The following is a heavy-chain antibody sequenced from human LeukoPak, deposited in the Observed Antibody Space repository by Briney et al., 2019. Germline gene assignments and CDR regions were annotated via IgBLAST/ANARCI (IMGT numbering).Heavy chain of an antibody. Sequence: GASLQISCQGSGYSFTSYWIGGGRPMPGKGLGWMGIIYPGDSDTRYSPSFQGQVTISADKSISTAYLQWSSLKASDTAMYYCARGYYDFWSGDSAYYYYMDVWGKGTTVTVSS. CDR1: GYSFTSYW. J-gene: IGHJ6*03. CDR2: IYPGDSDT. CDR3: ARGYYDFWSGDSAYYYYMDV. V-gene: IGHV5-51*01. D-gene: IGHD3-3*01.